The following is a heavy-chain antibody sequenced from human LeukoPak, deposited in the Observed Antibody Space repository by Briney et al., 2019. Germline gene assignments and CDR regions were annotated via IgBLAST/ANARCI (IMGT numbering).Heavy chain of an antibody. V-gene: IGHV6-1*01. CDR1: GDSVSSNGVA. Sequence: SQTLSLTCDISGDSVSSNGVAWNWIRQSPSRGLEWLGRTYYRSKWNNDYALSVKSRITINAGTSKNQFSLQLNSVTPEDTAVYYCTRGRNSAFDYWGQGNLVTVSS. CDR2: TYYRSKWNN. J-gene: IGHJ4*02. CDR3: TRGRNSAFDY. D-gene: IGHD1-14*01.